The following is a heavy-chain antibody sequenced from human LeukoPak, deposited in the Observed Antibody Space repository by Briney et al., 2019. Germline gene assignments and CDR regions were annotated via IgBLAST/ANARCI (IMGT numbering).Heavy chain of an antibody. CDR1: GFTFSSYG. CDR3: ARVHQLLLLFDY. V-gene: IGHV3-30*02. D-gene: IGHD2-15*01. Sequence: GGSLRLPCAASGFTFSSYGMHWVRQAPGKGLEWVAFIRYDGSNKYYADSVKGRFTISRDNAKNSLYLQMNSLRAEDTAVYYCARVHQLLLLFDYWGQGTLVTVSS. J-gene: IGHJ4*02. CDR2: IRYDGSNK.